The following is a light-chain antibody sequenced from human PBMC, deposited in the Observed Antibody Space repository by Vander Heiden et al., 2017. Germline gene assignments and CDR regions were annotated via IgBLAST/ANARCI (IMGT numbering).Light chain of an antibody. J-gene: IGKJ3*01. CDR3: QVRA. CDR2: DAS. V-gene: IGKV3-11*01. CDR1: QSVSSY. Sequence: IVLTQSPATLSLSPGERATLSCRASQSVSSYLAWYQQKPGQAPRLLIYDASNRATGIPARFSGSGSGTDFTLTISSLEPEDFAVYYGQVRAFGPGTKVDIK.